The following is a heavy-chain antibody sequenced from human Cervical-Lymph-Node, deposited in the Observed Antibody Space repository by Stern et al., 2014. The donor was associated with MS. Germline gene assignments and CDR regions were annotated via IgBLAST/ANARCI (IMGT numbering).Heavy chain of an antibody. CDR2: IIPIFGP. V-gene: IGHV1-69*01. CDR3: VGPDFHL. Sequence: QVQLVQSGAEVKRPGSSVRVSCEVFGGTFSSTSINWVRQAPGRGLECVGGIIPIFGPKYAPEFLGTVTISADESASTAYLDLRSLISADTAVFYCVGPDFHLWGQGTLVTVSS. J-gene: IGHJ5*02. D-gene: IGHD3/OR15-3a*01. CDR1: GGTFSSTS.